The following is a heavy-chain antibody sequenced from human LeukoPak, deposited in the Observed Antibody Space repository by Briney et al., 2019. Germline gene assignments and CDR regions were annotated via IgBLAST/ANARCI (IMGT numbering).Heavy chain of an antibody. V-gene: IGHV1-3*01. CDR3: AVGAFDY. J-gene: IGHJ4*02. D-gene: IGHD4-17*01. CDR1: GYTFTSYA. Sequence: ASVKVSCQASGYTFTSYAMHWVRPAPGQRLAWMGWINAGNGNTKYSQKFQGRVTITRDTYASTAYMELSILRSENTAMYYCAVGAFDYWGQGTLLTVSS. CDR2: INAGNGNT.